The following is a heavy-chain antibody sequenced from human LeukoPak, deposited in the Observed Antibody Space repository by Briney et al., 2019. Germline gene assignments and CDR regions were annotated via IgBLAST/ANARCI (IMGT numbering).Heavy chain of an antibody. CDR1: GGSFSGYY. CDR2: INHSGST. V-gene: IGHV4-34*01. D-gene: IGHD3-9*01. Sequence: PSETLSLTCAVYGGSFSGYYWSWIRQPPGKGLEWIGEINHSGSTNYNPSLKKRVTISVDTTKNQFSLKLSSLAAADTAVYYWARGLGLRYFDWLPPFDYWGQGTLVTVSS. CDR3: ARGLGLRYFDWLPPFDY. J-gene: IGHJ4*02.